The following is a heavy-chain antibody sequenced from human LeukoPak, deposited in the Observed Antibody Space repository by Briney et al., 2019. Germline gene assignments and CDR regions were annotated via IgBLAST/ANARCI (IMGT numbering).Heavy chain of an antibody. CDR3: ARVIVATNTFDAFDI. D-gene: IGHD5-12*01. CDR1: GFTVSSNY. V-gene: IGHV3-66*01. CDR2: IYSGGST. J-gene: IGHJ3*02. Sequence: GGSLRLSSAASGFTVSSNYMSWVRQAPGKGLEWVSVIYSGGSTYYADSVKGRFTISRDNSKNTLYLQMNSLRVEDTAVYYCARVIVATNTFDAFDIWGQGTMVTVSS.